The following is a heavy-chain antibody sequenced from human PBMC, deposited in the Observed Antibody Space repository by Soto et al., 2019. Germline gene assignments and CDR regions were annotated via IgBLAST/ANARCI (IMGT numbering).Heavy chain of an antibody. CDR2: INHSGST. D-gene: IGHD6-13*01. V-gene: IGHV4-34*01. J-gene: IGHJ4*02. CDR1: GSSFSAYY. CDR3: ARERRVVGGYSSNWYDYFDW. Sequence: SETLSLTCGVSGSSFSAYYWTWIRQPPGKGREWIGEINHSGSTSYNTSLNIRVTISLDTSTSQFSLKLSSVTAADSAVYYCARERRVVGGYSSNWYDYFDWWGQGTLVTVSS.